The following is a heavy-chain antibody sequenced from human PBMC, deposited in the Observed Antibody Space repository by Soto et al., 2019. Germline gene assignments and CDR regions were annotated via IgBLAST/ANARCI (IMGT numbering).Heavy chain of an antibody. V-gene: IGHV1-69*02. CDR2: IIPILGIA. CDR3: AVLGYCSGGSCYSDYYFDY. Sequence: SVKVSCKASGGTFSSYTSSWVRQSPGQGLEWMGRIIPILGIANYAQKFQGRVTITAGKSTSTAYMELSSLRSEDTAVYYCAVLGYCSGGSCYSDYYFDYWGQGTLVTVSS. D-gene: IGHD2-15*01. J-gene: IGHJ4*02. CDR1: GGTFSSYT.